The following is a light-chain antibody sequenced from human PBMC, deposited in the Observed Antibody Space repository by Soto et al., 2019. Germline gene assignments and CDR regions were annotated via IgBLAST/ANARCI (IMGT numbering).Light chain of an antibody. Sequence: EIGLKQSPSTLSLSPGERATLSCRASQSVSSSYLAWYQQKPGQAPRLLIYGASSRATGIPDRFSGSGSGTDFTLTISRLEPEDFAVYYCQQYSSSRTFGQGTKGDIK. J-gene: IGKJ1*01. V-gene: IGKV3-20*01. CDR3: QQYSSSRT. CDR2: GAS. CDR1: QSVSSSY.